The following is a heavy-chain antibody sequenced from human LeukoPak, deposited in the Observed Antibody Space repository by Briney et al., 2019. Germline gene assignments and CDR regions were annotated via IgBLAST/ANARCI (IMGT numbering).Heavy chain of an antibody. D-gene: IGHD5/OR15-5a*01. CDR1: GFTFSNAW. Sequence: GGSLRLSCAASGFTFSNAWMSWVRQAPGKGLEWVGRIKSKTDGGTTDYAAPVKGRFTISRDNAKNSLYLQMNSLRAEDTAVYYCARGVIVSKRGPKGYFDYWGQGTLVTVSS. V-gene: IGHV3-15*01. J-gene: IGHJ4*02. CDR2: IKSKTDGGTT. CDR3: ARGVIVSKRGPKGYFDY.